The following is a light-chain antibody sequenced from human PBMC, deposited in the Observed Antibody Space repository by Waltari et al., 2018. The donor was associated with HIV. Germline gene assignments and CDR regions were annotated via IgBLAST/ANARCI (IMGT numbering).Light chain of an antibody. CDR1: SSNIGRDT. CDR3: ASWDGSLNGWV. V-gene: IGLV1-44*01. J-gene: IGLJ3*02. CDR2: NNN. Sequence: QSVLTQPPSASGTPGQSVTISCSGGSSNIGRDTVNWYQHLPGTAPKLLIYNNNRRPSGVPDRFSGSKSGTSASLAISGLQSEDEADYYCASWDGSLNGWVFGGGTKLTVL.